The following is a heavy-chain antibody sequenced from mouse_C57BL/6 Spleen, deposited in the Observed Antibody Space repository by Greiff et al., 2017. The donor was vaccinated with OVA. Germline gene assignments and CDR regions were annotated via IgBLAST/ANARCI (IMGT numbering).Heavy chain of an antibody. CDR3: ARFYGNYGAMDY. CDR2: IDPSDSYT. V-gene: IGHV1-50*01. Sequence: VQLQQSGAELVKPGASVKLSCKASGYTFTSYWMQWVKQRPGQGLEWIGEIDPSDSYTNYNQKFKGKATLTVDTSSSTAYMQLSSLTSEDSAVYYCARFYGNYGAMDYWGQGTSVTVSS. CDR1: GYTFTSYW. D-gene: IGHD2-1*01. J-gene: IGHJ4*01.